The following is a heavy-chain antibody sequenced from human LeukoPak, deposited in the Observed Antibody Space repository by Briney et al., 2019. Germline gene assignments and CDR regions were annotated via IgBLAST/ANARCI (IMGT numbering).Heavy chain of an antibody. D-gene: IGHD5/OR15-5a*01. CDR1: GFTFSSYA. V-gene: IGHV3-23*01. CDR3: TKGSAITPLAWFDP. Sequence: GGSLRLSCAASGFTFSSYAMSWVRQDPGKGMEWVSSISGGGSSTYYADSVKARLTISRDNSKNTLFLQMNSLRAEDTAVYYCTKGSAITPLAWFDPWGQGTLVTVSS. J-gene: IGHJ5*02. CDR2: ISGGGSST.